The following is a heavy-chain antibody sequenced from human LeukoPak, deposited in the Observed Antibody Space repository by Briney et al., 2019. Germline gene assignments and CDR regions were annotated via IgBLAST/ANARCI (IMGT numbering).Heavy chain of an antibody. D-gene: IGHD3-22*01. V-gene: IGHV4-39*01. CDR3: ARPYDSSLYYFDY. CDR1: GGSISSSSYS. CDR2: IYYSGST. Sequence: SETLSLTCTASGGSISSSSYSWGWIRQPPGKGLEWIGSIYYSGSTYYNPSLKSRVTISVDTSKNQFSLKLSSVTAADTAVYYCARPYDSSLYYFDYWGQGTLVTVSS. J-gene: IGHJ4*02.